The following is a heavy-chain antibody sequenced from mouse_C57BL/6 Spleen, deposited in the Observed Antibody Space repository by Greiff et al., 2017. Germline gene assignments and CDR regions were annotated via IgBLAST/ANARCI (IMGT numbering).Heavy chain of an antibody. J-gene: IGHJ2*01. CDR1: GFTFTDYY. V-gene: IGHV7-3*01. CDR3: ARYPYYIDY. Sequence: EVQLVESGGGLVQPGGSLSFSCAASGFTFTDYYMSWVRQPPGKALEWLGFIRNNANGYTTEYSVSVKGRLTISRDNSQRVLYLQMNALRAEDGATYCCARYPYYIDYWGQGTTLTVSS. CDR2: IRNNANGYTT.